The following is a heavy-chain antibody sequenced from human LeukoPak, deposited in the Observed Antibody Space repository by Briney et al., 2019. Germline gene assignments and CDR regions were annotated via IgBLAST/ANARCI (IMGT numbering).Heavy chain of an antibody. D-gene: IGHD3-22*01. CDR2: ISSSSSTI. V-gene: IGHV3-48*04. Sequence: GGSLRLSCAASGFTFSNVWMNWVRQAPGKGLEWVSYISSSSSTIYYADSVKGRFTISRDNAKNSLYLQMNSLRAEDTAVYYCARDRRGGYYDSRGAFDIWGQGTMVTVSS. J-gene: IGHJ3*02. CDR1: GFTFSNVW. CDR3: ARDRRGGYYDSRGAFDI.